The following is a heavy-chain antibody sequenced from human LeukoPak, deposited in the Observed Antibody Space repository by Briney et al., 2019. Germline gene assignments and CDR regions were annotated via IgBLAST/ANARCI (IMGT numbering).Heavy chain of an antibody. J-gene: IGHJ4*02. Sequence: PSETLSLTCAVYGGSLSGYYWSWIRQPPGKGLEWIGSIRYSGRTYYKPSLKSRVTLSVDTSKNQLLLNLRSVTAADTAMYYCAREFNGSPGYLGQGTLVTVSS. CDR1: GGSLSGYY. V-gene: IGHV4-34*01. D-gene: IGHD3-10*01. CDR3: AREFNGSPGY. CDR2: IRYSGRT.